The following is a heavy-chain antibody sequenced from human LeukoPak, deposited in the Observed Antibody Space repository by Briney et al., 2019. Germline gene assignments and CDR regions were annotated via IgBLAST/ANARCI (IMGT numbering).Heavy chain of an antibody. D-gene: IGHD1-1*01. J-gene: IGHJ4*02. Sequence: PGGSLRLSCAASGFSFSTYWMSWVRQAPGKGLQWMASIKQDGSDKYYVDSVMGRFTISRENAKNSLYLQMNSLRAGDTAVYYCARDRAGTLDYWGQGTLVTVSS. CDR2: IKQDGSDK. CDR1: GFSFSTYW. V-gene: IGHV3-7*01. CDR3: ARDRAGTLDY.